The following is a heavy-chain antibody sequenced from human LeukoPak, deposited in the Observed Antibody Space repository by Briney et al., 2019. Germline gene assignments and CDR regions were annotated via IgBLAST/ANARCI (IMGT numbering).Heavy chain of an antibody. V-gene: IGHV3-21*01. CDR1: GFTFSSYS. D-gene: IGHD3-22*01. Sequence: KPGGSLRLSCAASGFTFSSYSMNWVRQAPGKGLEWVSSISSSSSYIYYADSVKGRFTISRDNAKNSLYLQMNSLRAEDTAVYYCARVPRDSSGYYSGGSSIDYWGQGTLVTVSS. CDR3: ARVPRDSSGYYSGGSSIDY. CDR2: ISSSSSYI. J-gene: IGHJ4*02.